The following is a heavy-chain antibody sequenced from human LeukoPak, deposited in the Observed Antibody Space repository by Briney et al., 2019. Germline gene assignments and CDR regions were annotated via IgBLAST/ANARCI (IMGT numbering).Heavy chain of an antibody. CDR3: ARAQYYYDSSGYYPLFDY. CDR1: GGSISSYY. Sequence: SETLSLTCIVSGGSISSYYWSWVRQPPGKGLEWIGCFYNSGNTNYNPSLKSRVTISVDKSKNQFSLKLSSVTAADTAVYYCARAQYYYDSSGYYPLFDYWGQGTLVTVSS. J-gene: IGHJ4*02. D-gene: IGHD3-22*01. V-gene: IGHV4-59*12. CDR2: FYNSGNT.